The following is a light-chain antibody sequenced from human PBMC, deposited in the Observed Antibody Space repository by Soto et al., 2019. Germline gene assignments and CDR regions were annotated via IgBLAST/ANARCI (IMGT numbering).Light chain of an antibody. CDR2: GAS. Sequence: EIVMTQSPVTLSLSPGDRATLSCRASQSLSNTYISWYQQKPGQAPRLLIYGASTRATGIPARLSGSGSGTDFTLTISSLQPEDFALYYCHQDFDLPLTFGGGTKVDIK. V-gene: IGKV3D-7*01. J-gene: IGKJ4*01. CDR3: HQDFDLPLT. CDR1: QSLSNTY.